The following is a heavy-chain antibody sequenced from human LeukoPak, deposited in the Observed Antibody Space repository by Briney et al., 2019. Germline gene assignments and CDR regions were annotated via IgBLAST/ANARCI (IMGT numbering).Heavy chain of an antibody. Sequence: ASVKVSCKASGYTFTGYYMHWVRQAPGQGLEWMGWINPNSGGTNYAQKFQGRVTMTRDTSISTAYMELSRLRSDDTAVYYCATDFLLVDLCFGDRPGKPGDYWGQGTLVTVSS. V-gene: IGHV1-2*02. CDR2: INPNSGGT. D-gene: IGHD3-10*01. J-gene: IGHJ4*02. CDR3: ATDFLLVDLCFGDRPGKPGDY. CDR1: GYTFTGYY.